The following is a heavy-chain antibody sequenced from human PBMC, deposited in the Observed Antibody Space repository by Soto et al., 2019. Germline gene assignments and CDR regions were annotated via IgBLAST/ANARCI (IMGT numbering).Heavy chain of an antibody. J-gene: IGHJ6*03. CDR1: GFTFSTYG. CDR3: VKFRGRAYPYYYMDV. Sequence: GGSLRLSCVTSGFTFSTYGMTWVRQAPGKGLEWVSYGGSGGSRYYAESVKGRFTISRDNSKNPLSLEMNSLRAEDTAIYYCVKFRGRAYPYYYMDVWGKGTTVTVSS. CDR2: GGSGGSR. D-gene: IGHD3-10*01. V-gene: IGHV3-23*01.